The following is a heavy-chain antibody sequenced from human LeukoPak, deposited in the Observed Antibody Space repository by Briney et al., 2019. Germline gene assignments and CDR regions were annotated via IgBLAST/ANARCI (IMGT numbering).Heavy chain of an antibody. D-gene: IGHD5-24*01. J-gene: IGHJ4*02. CDR3: ARDRGDGYNIDFYFDY. V-gene: IGHV3-21*01. Sequence: PGGSLRLSRAASGFTFSSYSMNWVRQAPGKGLEWVSSISSSSSYIYYADSVKGRFTISRDNAKNSLYLQMNSLRAEDTAVYYCARDRGDGYNIDFYFDYWGQGTLVTVSS. CDR2: ISSSSSYI. CDR1: GFTFSSYS.